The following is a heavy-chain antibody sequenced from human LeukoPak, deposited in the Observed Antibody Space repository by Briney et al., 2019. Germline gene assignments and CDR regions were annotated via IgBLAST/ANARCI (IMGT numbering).Heavy chain of an antibody. J-gene: IGHJ3*02. CDR3: ARGQLCFPLAFDI. D-gene: IGHD5-18*01. CDR1: GGSISSYY. V-gene: IGHV4-59*01. CDR2: IYYSGST. Sequence: SETLSLTCTVSGGSISSYYWSWIRQSPGKGLEWIGYIYYSGSTNYNPSLKSRVTISVDTSKNQFSLKLSSVTAADTAVYYCARGQLCFPLAFDICGQGTMVTVSS.